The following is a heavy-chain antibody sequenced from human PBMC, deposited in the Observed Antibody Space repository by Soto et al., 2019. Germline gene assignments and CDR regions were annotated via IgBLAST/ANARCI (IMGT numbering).Heavy chain of an antibody. J-gene: IGHJ4*02. CDR3: ARDGFTIDY. CDR1: GLTFSSYW. D-gene: IGHD3-3*01. Sequence: PGGSMRLSCAAAGLTFSSYWMHWVRQAPGKGLVWVSRINSDGSSTSYADSVKGRFTISRDNAKNTLYLQMNSLRAEDTAVYYYARDGFTIDYWGQGTLVTVSS. V-gene: IGHV3-74*01. CDR2: INSDGSST.